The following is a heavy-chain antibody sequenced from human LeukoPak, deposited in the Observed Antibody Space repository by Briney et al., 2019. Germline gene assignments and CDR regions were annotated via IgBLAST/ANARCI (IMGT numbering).Heavy chain of an antibody. J-gene: IGHJ4*02. CDR3: ARGPSAYPKCFDY. V-gene: IGHV3-33*01. CDR2: IWYDGSNK. CDR1: GFNFSSFV. D-gene: IGHD5-12*01. Sequence: QPGGSLRLSCAASGFNFSSFVMHCVRQAPGKGLEWVAVIWYDGSNKYYADSVKGRFTISRDNSKNTLYLQMNSLRAEDTAVYYCARGPSAYPKCFDYWGQGTLVTVSS.